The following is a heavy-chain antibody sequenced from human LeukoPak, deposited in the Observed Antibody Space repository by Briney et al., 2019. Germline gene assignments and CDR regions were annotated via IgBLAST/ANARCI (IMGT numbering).Heavy chain of an antibody. CDR1: GFTFSSYS. Sequence: PGGSLRLSCAASGFTFSSYSMNRVRQAPGKGLEWVSYISRSSSNIYYADSVKGRFTISRDNAKNFLYLQMNSLRDEDTAMYYCARDNFDAFDIWGQGTMVTVSS. CDR2: ISRSSSNI. D-gene: IGHD1-20*01. J-gene: IGHJ3*02. V-gene: IGHV3-48*02. CDR3: ARDNFDAFDI.